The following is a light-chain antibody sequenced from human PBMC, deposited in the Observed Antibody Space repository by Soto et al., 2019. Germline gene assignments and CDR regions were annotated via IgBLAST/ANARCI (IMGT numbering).Light chain of an antibody. CDR3: QQSSSTPP. Sequence: DIQMTQSPSSLSASVGDRVTITCRASQSISSYLNWYQQKPGKAPKLLIYAASSLQSGAPSRFSGSGSGTDFPLTISSLQPEDFATYYCQQSSSTPPFGQGTRLEIK. CDR2: AAS. J-gene: IGKJ5*01. V-gene: IGKV1-39*01. CDR1: QSISSY.